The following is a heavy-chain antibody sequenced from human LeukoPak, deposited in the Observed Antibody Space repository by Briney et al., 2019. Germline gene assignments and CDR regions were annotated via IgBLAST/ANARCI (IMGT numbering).Heavy chain of an antibody. CDR1: GYTFTSYG. D-gene: IGHD4-17*01. J-gene: IGHJ4*02. CDR2: ISAYNGNT. CDR3: ARVSPNTVTTLQYFDY. V-gene: IGHV1-18*01. Sequence: EASVKVSCKASGYTFTSYGISWVRQAPGQGLEWMGWISAYNGNTNYAQKLQGRVTMTTDTSTSTAYMELRSLRSDDTAVYYCARVSPNTVTTLQYFDYWGQGTLVTVSS.